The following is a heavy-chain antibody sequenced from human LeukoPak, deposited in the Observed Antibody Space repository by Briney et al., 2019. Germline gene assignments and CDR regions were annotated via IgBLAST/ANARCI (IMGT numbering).Heavy chain of an antibody. V-gene: IGHV4-30-4*01. CDR3: ARGYDSSGYYSLLFDY. D-gene: IGHD3-22*01. Sequence: SETLSLTCTVSGGSISSGDYYWSWIRQPPGKGLEWIGYIYYSGSTYYNPSLKSRVTISVDTSKNQFSLKLCSVTAADTAVYYCARGYDSSGYYSLLFDYWGQGTLVTVSS. CDR1: GGSISSGDYY. CDR2: IYYSGST. J-gene: IGHJ4*02.